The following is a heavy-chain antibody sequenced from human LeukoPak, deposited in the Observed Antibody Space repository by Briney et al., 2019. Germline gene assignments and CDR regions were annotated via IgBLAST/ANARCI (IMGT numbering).Heavy chain of an antibody. CDR2: IYYSGGT. CDR1: GGSISSSDYY. V-gene: IGHV4-30-4*08. D-gene: IGHD4-23*01. CDR3: ARGHYGGNSPADDAFDI. J-gene: IGHJ3*02. Sequence: SETLSLTCTVSGGSISSSDYYWGWIRQPPGKGLEWIGYIYYSGGTYYNPSLKSRVTISVDTSKNQFSLKLSSVTAADTAVYYCARGHYGGNSPADDAFDIWGQGTMVTVSS.